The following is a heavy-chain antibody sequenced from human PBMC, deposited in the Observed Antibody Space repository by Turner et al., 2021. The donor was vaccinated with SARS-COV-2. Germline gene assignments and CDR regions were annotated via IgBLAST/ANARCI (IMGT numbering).Heavy chain of an antibody. V-gene: IGHV3-53*02. CDR3: ARDWGEYYFDY. Sequence: EVQLVETGGGLIQPGGSLRLPCAASVFTVSSNYMSWVRQAPGKGLEWVSVIYSGGSTFYADSVKGRFTISRDNSKNTLYLQMNSLRAEDTAVYYCARDWGEYYFDYWGQGTLVTVSS. J-gene: IGHJ4*02. CDR1: VFTVSSNY. CDR2: IYSGGST. D-gene: IGHD3-16*01.